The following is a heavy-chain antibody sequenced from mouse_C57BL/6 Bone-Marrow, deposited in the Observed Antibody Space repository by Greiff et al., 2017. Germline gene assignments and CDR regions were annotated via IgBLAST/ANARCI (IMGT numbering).Heavy chain of an antibody. CDR1: GYTFTSYN. CDR3: ARITTVGDWFAY. J-gene: IGHJ3*01. V-gene: IGHV1-12*01. CDR2: IYPGNGDT. D-gene: IGHD1-1*01. Sequence: QVQLQQSGAELVRPGASVKMSCKASGYTFTSYNMHWVKQTPRQGLEWIGAIYPGNGDTSYNQKFKGKATLTVDKSSSTAYMQRSSLTSEDSAVYCCARITTVGDWFAYWGQGTLVTVSA.